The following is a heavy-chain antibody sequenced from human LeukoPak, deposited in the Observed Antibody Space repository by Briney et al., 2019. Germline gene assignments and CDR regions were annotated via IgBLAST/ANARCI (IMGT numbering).Heavy chain of an antibody. J-gene: IGHJ4*02. V-gene: IGHV1-18*01. D-gene: IGHD3-22*01. CDR3: TRELDCASSGYTD. Sequence: ASVKVSCKASGYTFTSYGISWVRQAPRQGLEWMGWISAYKGNTHYAQKLQGRVTMTTDTSPSTAFMELRSLRADDTAEYYGTRELDCASSGYTDWGQGTLVTVCS. CDR1: GYTFTSYG. CDR2: ISAYKGNT.